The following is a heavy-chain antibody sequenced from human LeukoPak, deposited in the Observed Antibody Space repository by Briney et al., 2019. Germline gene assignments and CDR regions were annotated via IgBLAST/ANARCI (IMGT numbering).Heavy chain of an antibody. V-gene: IGHV4-30-4*08. CDR2: IYCSGGT. CDR3: ARKRRDGYNSGYFDY. J-gene: IGHJ4*02. D-gene: IGHD5-24*01. Sequence: SETLSLTCTVSGGSISSGDYYWSWIRQPPGKGLEWIGYIYCSGGTYYNPSLKSRLTISVDTSKNQFSLKLSSVTAADTAVYYCARKRRDGYNSGYFDYWGQGTLVTVFS. CDR1: GGSISSGDYY.